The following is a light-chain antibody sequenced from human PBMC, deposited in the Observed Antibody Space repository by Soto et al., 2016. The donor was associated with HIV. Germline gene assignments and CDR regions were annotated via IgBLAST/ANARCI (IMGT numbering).Light chain of an antibody. V-gene: IGLV3-1*01. CDR1: KLWEKY. Sequence: SYELTQPPSVSVSPGQTARITCSGDKLWEKYVSWYQQKAGQSPVLVIYQDNMRPSGIPERFFWLQLWEHSHSDPSPGTQTMDEADYYCQAWDSSSGVFGGGTEADRP. CDR2: QDN. J-gene: IGLJ2*01. CDR3: QAWDSSSGV.